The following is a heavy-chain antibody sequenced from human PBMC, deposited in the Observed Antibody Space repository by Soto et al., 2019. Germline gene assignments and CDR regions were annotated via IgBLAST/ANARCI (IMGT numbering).Heavy chain of an antibody. CDR2: TYFRSKWYN. D-gene: IGHD5-12*01. Sequence: SQTLSLTCAISGDSVSSNTASWNWIRQSPSRGLEWLGRTYFRSKWYNDYAVSVKSRIIINPDTSNNQFSMQLNSVTPEDTAVYFCAKGDNLGPKTGYAFDPWGQGIMVTVSS. J-gene: IGHJ5*02. CDR3: AKGDNLGPKTGYAFDP. V-gene: IGHV6-1*01. CDR1: GDSVSSNTAS.